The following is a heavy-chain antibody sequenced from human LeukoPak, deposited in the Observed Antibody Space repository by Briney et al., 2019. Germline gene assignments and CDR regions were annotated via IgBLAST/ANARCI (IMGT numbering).Heavy chain of an antibody. J-gene: IGHJ5*02. CDR3: GRSMVRGVIITRYWFDP. CDR1: GFTFTSSA. D-gene: IGHD3-10*01. CDR2: IVVGSGNT. Sequence: ASVKVSCKASGFTFTSSAMQWVRQARGQRLEWIGWIVVGSGNTNYAQKFQERVTITRDMSTSTAYMELSSLRSEDTAVYYCGRSMVRGVIITRYWFDPWGQGTLVTVSS. V-gene: IGHV1-58*02.